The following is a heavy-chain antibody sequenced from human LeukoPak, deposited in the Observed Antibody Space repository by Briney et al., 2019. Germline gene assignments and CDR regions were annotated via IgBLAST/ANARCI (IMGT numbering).Heavy chain of an antibody. V-gene: IGHV3-20*04. J-gene: IGHJ4*02. CDR3: ARDLRVVIIGSFDS. Sequence: GGSLRLSCAASGFSFDDYGLTWVRQAPGKGLEWVSGINWNGDSTDYADSVKGRFTISRDNAKNSLYLQMNSLRAEDTALYYCARDLRVVIIGSFDSWGQGTLVTASS. CDR2: INWNGDST. CDR1: GFSFDDYG. D-gene: IGHD3-3*01.